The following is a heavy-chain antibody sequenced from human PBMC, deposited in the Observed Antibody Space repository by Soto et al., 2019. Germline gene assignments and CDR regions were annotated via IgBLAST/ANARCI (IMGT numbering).Heavy chain of an antibody. D-gene: IGHD6-13*01. V-gene: IGHV3-74*01. CDR3: ARDLVAAAGPNY. J-gene: IGHJ4*02. CDR1: GFTFSTYW. CDR2: INADGTTT. Sequence: LRLSCAASGFTFSTYWMHWVRQAPGKGLVWVSRINADGTTTGYADSVKGRFTISRDNAKNTLFLQMSSLRAADTAVYYCARDLVAAAGPNYWGQGTLVTVSS.